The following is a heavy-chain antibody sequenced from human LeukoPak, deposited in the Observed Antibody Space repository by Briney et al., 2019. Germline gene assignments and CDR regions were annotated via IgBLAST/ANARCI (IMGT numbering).Heavy chain of an antibody. V-gene: IGHV3-21*01. Sequence: SGGSLRLSCAASGFTFSSYSMNWVRQAPGKGLEWVSSISSSSSSYIYYADSVKGRFTISRDNAKNSLYLQMNSLRAEDTAVYYCARDGQPKRWLQLRFLFDIWGQGTMVTVSS. D-gene: IGHD5-12*01. CDR3: ARDGQPKRWLQLRFLFDI. CDR2: ISSSSSSYI. J-gene: IGHJ3*02. CDR1: GFTFSSYS.